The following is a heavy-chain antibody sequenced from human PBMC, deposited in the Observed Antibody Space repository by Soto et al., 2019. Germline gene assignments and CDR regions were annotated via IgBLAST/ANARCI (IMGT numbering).Heavy chain of an antibody. D-gene: IGHD4-17*01. CDR3: VRDRLTVTGTKCFDY. Sequence: QVQLVQSGAEVKKPGASVKVSCKASGYTYTTFGISWVRQAPGQGLEWLGWMNSYSGKTDYAQKFQGRVTLTTDPSPSTAYMDLRSLNSDDTAVYYCVRDRLTVTGTKCFDYWGQGTLVTVSS. CDR2: MNSYSGKT. J-gene: IGHJ4*02. V-gene: IGHV1-18*01. CDR1: GYTYTTFG.